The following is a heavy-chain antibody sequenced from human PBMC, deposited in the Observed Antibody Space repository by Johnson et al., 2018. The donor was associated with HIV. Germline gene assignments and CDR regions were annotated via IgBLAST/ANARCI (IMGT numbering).Heavy chain of an antibody. D-gene: IGHD2-8*02. J-gene: IGHJ3*02. Sequence: QVQLVESGGGVVQPGRSLRLSCAASGFTFSSYAMHWVRQAPGKGLEWVAVISYDGSNKYYADSVKGRFTISRDNSKNTLYLQMNSLRAEDTAVYYCARDCTGGVSLNDAFDIWGQGTMVTVSS. CDR3: ARDCTGGVSLNDAFDI. CDR2: ISYDGSNK. CDR1: GFTFSSYA. V-gene: IGHV3-30*04.